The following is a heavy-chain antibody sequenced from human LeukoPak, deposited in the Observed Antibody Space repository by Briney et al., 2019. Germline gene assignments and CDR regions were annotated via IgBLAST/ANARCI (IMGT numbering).Heavy chain of an antibody. CDR2: IYYSGST. CDR3: ARRGYCSGGGCHSNWFDL. CDR1: GGSISSYY. J-gene: IGHJ5*01. D-gene: IGHD2-15*01. V-gene: IGHV4-59*08. Sequence: SETLSLTRAVSGGSISSYYWSWIRQPPGKGLEWIGYIYYSGSTNYNPSLKSRVTISVDTSKNQFSLKLSSVTAADTAVYYCARRGYCSGGGCHSNWFDLWGKGTPVTVSS.